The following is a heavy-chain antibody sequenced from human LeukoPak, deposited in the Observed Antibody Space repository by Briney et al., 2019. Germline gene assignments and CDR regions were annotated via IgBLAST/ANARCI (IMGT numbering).Heavy chain of an antibody. D-gene: IGHD2-21*01. V-gene: IGHV3-43*01. CDR3: VKEKVCGRECYFFDS. CDR1: GFNFYRYT. Sequence: GGSLRLSCAASGFNFYRYTMQWVRHTAGRGREGVSFINRNGGHTLYADSLKGRFTISRDNRQDTLYLQMNSLTTEDTTIYYCVKEKVCGRECYFFDSWGQGALVTVSS. CDR2: INRNGGHT. J-gene: IGHJ4*02.